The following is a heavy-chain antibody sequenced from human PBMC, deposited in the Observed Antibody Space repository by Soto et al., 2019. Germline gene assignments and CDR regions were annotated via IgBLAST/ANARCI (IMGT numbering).Heavy chain of an antibody. Sequence: PGGSLRLSCAASGFTFNNYEMNWVRQAPGKGLEWVSYISGSGSTIYYADSVKGRFTISRDNAKNSLYLQMNSLRVEDTAVYYCARDTGGYCSSTSCHGMDVWGQGTTVTVS. J-gene: IGHJ6*02. CDR2: ISGSGSTI. CDR3: ARDTGGYCSSTSCHGMDV. CDR1: GFTFNNYE. V-gene: IGHV3-48*03. D-gene: IGHD2-2*01.